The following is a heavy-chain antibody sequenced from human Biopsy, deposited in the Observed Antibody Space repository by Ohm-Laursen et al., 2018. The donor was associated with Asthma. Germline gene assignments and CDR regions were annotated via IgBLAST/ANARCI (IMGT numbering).Heavy chain of an antibody. D-gene: IGHD6-19*01. J-gene: IGHJ4*02. CDR2: IIHSGNT. CDR3: VRAVRNEQWLAPFDY. V-gene: IGHV4-34*10. CDR1: GGSFSGHY. Sequence: SQTLSLTCAVYGGSFSGHYWTWIRQPPGKGLEWIGEIIHSGNTNYNRSLKSRITMSVDTSKNRMFLELTSVTAADTAIYYCVRAVRNEQWLAPFDYWGQGKPVTVSS.